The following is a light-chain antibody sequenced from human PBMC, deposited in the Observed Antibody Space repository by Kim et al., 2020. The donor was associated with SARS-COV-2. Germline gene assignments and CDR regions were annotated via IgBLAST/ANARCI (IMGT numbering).Light chain of an antibody. CDR3: QQYSGYSRT. CDR2: KAS. V-gene: IGKV1-5*03. J-gene: IGKJ1*01. Sequence: DIQMTQSPSTLSASVGDRVTITCRASQSLSSWLAWFQQKPGKAPKLLIYKASSLAIGVPSRFSGSGSGTEFTLTISSLQPDDFASYYCQQYSGYSRTFGQGTKVEI. CDR1: QSLSSW.